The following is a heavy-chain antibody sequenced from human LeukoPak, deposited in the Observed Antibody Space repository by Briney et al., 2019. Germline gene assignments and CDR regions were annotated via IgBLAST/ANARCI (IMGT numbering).Heavy chain of an antibody. J-gene: IGHJ4*02. D-gene: IGHD2-2*01. Sequence: GSLRLSCAASGFTFSSYWMSWVRQPPGKGLEWIGSIYYSANIYFNPSLKSRVTISIDTSKNQFSLKLSSVTAADTAVYYCARAQSAALPYYFDYWGQGTLVTVSS. V-gene: IGHV4-39*01. CDR1: GFTFSSYW. CDR2: IYYSANI. CDR3: ARAQSAALPYYFDY.